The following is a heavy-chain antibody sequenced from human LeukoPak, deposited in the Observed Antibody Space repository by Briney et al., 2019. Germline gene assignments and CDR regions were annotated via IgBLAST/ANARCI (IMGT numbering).Heavy chain of an antibody. D-gene: IGHD3-22*01. J-gene: IGHJ4*02. V-gene: IGHV1-24*01. CDR1: GYSLTELA. Sequence: GASVKVSCKISGYSLTELAIHWVRPAPGKGLAWMGGSDPEDVKTYLAEKFQGRVAFTEDTSTDTAFMQLSRLRSDDTAVYYCATFQAYANSGHLRPYFDYWGQGTLVTVSS. CDR3: ATFQAYANSGHLRPYFDY. CDR2: SDPEDVKT.